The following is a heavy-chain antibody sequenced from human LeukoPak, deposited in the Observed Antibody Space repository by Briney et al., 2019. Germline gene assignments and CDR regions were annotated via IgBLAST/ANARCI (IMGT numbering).Heavy chain of an antibody. CDR1: GYTFTSYY. V-gene: IGHV1-46*01. CDR2: INPSGGST. CDR3: ARGSRGVVPAATFDY. Sequence: GASVKVSCKASGYTFTSYYMHWVRQAPGQGLEWMRIINPSGGSTSYAQKFQGRVTMTRDTSTSTVYMELSRLRSEDTAVYYCARGSRGVVPAATFDYWGQGTLVTVSS. J-gene: IGHJ4*02. D-gene: IGHD2-2*01.